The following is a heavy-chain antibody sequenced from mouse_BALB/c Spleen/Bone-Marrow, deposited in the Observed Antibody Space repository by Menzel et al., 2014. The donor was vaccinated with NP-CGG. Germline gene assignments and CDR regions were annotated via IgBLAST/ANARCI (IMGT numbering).Heavy chain of an antibody. V-gene: IGHV1S135*01. CDR3: ARDRAYAMDY. CDR2: IDPYYGGA. CDR1: GYSFTGYN. J-gene: IGHJ4*01. Sequence: VQLQQSGPELEKPGASVKISCKASGYSFTGYNMNWVKQSNGKSLEWIGNIDPYYGGASYNQQFNGNATLTVDKSSRAGYMQLKSLTSGDSAVEYCARDRAYAMDYWGQGSSVTVSS. D-gene: IGHD3-1*01.